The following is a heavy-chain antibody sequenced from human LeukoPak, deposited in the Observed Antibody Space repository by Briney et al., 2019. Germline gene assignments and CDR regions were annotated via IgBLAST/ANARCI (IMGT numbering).Heavy chain of an antibody. J-gene: IGHJ4*02. CDR3: ARGTLKAAATDFDY. Sequence: GGSLRLSCAASGFTFDDYGMGSVRQAPGKGLEWDSGINWNGGRTGYADSVQGRFTNSRDNAKNSLYLQMNSLRAEDTALYYCARGTLKAAATDFDYWGQGTLVSVSS. CDR1: GFTFDDYG. V-gene: IGHV3-20*04. CDR2: INWNGGRT. D-gene: IGHD6-13*01.